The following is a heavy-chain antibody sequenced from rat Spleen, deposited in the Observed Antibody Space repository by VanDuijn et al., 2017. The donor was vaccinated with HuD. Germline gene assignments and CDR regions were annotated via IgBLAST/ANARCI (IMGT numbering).Heavy chain of an antibody. D-gene: IGHD2-2*01. CDR3: ARAGYLRDWYFDF. V-gene: IGHV5-25*01. Sequence: EVQLVESGGGLVQPGRSLKLSCAVSGFTFNSYDMAWVRQAPTKGLEWVASISPSGGFTYYRDSVRGRFTISSDSTRSTLYLQMDNLRSEDTATYYCARAGYLRDWYFDFWGPGTMVTVSS. CDR1: GFTFNSYD. CDR2: ISPSGGFT. J-gene: IGHJ1*01.